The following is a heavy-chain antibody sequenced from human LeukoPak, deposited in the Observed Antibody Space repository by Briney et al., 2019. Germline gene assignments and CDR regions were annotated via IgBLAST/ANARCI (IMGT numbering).Heavy chain of an antibody. V-gene: IGHV3-23*01. J-gene: IGHJ4*02. CDR2: ISGSGGST. CDR1: GFTFSSYA. Sequence: PGGSLRLSCAPSGFTFSSYAMSWVRQAPGKGLKWVSAISGSGGSTYYADSVKGRFTISRDNSKNTLYLQRNSLRAEDTAVYYCAKVLGITMIVFRYWGQGTLVTVSS. D-gene: IGHD3-22*01. CDR3: AKVLGITMIVFRY.